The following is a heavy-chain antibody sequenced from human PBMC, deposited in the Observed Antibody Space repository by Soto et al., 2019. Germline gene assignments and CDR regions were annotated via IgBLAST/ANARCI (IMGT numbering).Heavy chain of an antibody. Sequence: QVQLVQSGAEVKKPGSSVKVSCKASGGTFSSYAISWVRQAPGQGLEWMGGIIPIFGTANYAQKFQGRVTITADESTSTDYMELSSLRSEDTAVYYCAGGPDVGYCTNGVCYTLWFDPWGQGTLVTVSS. J-gene: IGHJ5*02. D-gene: IGHD2-8*01. V-gene: IGHV1-69*01. CDR2: IIPIFGTA. CDR1: GGTFSSYA. CDR3: AGGPDVGYCTNGVCYTLWFDP.